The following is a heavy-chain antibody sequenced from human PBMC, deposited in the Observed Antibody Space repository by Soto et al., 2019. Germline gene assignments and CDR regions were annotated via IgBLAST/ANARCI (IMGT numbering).Heavy chain of an antibody. V-gene: IGHV3-64D*06. CDR3: VKEGYMRSDWYGQFDY. CDR2: ISSYGADT. CDR1: GFTFTSYA. Sequence: GGSLRLSCSASGFTFTSYAMHWVRQAPGKGLEFVSAISSYGADTYYADSVKGRFAISRDNSKNTLYLQMSSLRAEDTALYYCVKEGYMRSDWYGQFDYWGQGALVTVSS. D-gene: IGHD6-19*01. J-gene: IGHJ4*02.